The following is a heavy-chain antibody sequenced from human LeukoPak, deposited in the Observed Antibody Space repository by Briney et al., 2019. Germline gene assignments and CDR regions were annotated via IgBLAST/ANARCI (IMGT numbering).Heavy chain of an antibody. CDR2: ISYSGNT. Sequence: PSQTLSRTSTVPVGAISGGNYYWSSIRHPPGGGLGWIRYISYSGNTYYNPSLNSRVTISLDTSKSQFSLKLSSVTAADTAVYFCASTSCNSNNCFGANWFDLWGQGTLVTVSS. J-gene: IGHJ5*02. V-gene: IGHV4-30-4*08. D-gene: IGHD2-2*01. CDR1: VGAISGGNYY. CDR3: ASTSCNSNNCFGANWFDL.